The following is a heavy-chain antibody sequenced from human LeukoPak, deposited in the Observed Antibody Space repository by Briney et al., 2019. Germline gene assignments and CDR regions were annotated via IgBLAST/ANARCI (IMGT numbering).Heavy chain of an antibody. D-gene: IGHD1-26*01. V-gene: IGHV3-9*01. CDR1: GFTFGDYA. CDR3: AMHSGSYPFGY. J-gene: IGHJ4*02. Sequence: GGSLRLSCTASGFTFGDYAMTWVRQAPGKGLEWVSGISWNSGSIGYADSVKGRFTISRDNAKNSLYLQMNSLRAEDTALYYCAMHSGSYPFGYWGQGTLVTVSS. CDR2: ISWNSGSI.